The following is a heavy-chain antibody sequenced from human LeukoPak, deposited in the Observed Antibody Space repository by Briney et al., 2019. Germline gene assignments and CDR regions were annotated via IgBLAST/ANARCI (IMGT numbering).Heavy chain of an antibody. Sequence: GGSLRLSCAVSGFTFSSYAMSWVRQAPGKGLEWVSAISGSGGSTYYADSVKGRFTISRDNSKNTLYLQMNSLRAEDTAVYYCASGRNYYDSSGYPNWGQGTLVTVSS. V-gene: IGHV3-23*01. CDR1: GFTFSSYA. CDR2: ISGSGGST. J-gene: IGHJ4*02. D-gene: IGHD3-22*01. CDR3: ASGRNYYDSSGYPN.